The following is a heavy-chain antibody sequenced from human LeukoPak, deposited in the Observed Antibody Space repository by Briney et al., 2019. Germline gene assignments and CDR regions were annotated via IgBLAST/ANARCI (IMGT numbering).Heavy chain of an antibody. CDR1: GCTFTNYE. Sequence: GASVKVSCKASGCTFTNYEINWVRQAIGQGLEWMGWMNPNSGDTAFAQKFQGRITMTRSTSISTAYMELSSLTSEDTAVYYCARGLGTYDSSELTWPMISFWGQGTLVTVSS. D-gene: IGHD3-22*01. CDR2: MNPNSGDT. CDR3: ARGLGTYDSSELTWPMISF. J-gene: IGHJ4*02. V-gene: IGHV1-8*01.